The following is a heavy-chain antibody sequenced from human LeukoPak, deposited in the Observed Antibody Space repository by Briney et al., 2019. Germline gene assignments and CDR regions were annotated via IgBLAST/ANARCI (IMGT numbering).Heavy chain of an antibody. Sequence: SETLSLTCTVSGGSISSYYWSYIRQPAGKGLEWIGRIYTSGNTNYNPSLKSRVTTSVDASKNQFSLKLSSVTAADTAVYYCAREGDFWSGYPDYWGQGTLVTVSS. CDR1: GGSISSYY. J-gene: IGHJ4*02. V-gene: IGHV4-4*07. CDR2: IYTSGNT. CDR3: AREGDFWSGYPDY. D-gene: IGHD3-3*01.